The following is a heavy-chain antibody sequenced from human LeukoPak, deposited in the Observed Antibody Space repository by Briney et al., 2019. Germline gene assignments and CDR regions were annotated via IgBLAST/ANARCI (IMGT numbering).Heavy chain of an antibody. Sequence: GGSLRLSCAASGFTFSSYWMSWVRQAPGKGLEWVANIKQDGSEKYYVDSVKGRFTISRDNAKNSLYPQMNSLRAEDTAVYYCARHLRFLEWLLPHYYYYYMDVWGKGTTVTVSS. J-gene: IGHJ6*03. CDR2: IKQDGSEK. CDR1: GFTFSSYW. V-gene: IGHV3-7*01. D-gene: IGHD3-3*01. CDR3: ARHLRFLEWLLPHYYYYYMDV.